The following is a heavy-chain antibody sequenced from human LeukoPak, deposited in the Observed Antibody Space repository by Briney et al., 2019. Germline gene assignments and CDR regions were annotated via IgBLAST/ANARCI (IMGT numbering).Heavy chain of an antibody. CDR1: GGSISSYY. CDR2: IYYSGST. D-gene: IGHD3-3*01. CDR3: ARLVGGYDFWSGEIDY. J-gene: IGHJ4*02. V-gene: IGHV4-39*01. Sequence: SETLSLTCTVSGGSISSYYWGRIRQPPGKGLEWIGSIYYSGSTYYNPSLKSRVTISVDTSKNQFSLKLSSVTAADTAVYYCARLVGGYDFWSGEIDYWGQGTLVTVSS.